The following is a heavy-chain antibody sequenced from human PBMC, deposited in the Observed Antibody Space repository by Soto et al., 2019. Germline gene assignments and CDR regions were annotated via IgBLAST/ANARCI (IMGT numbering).Heavy chain of an antibody. Sequence: ASVKVSWKAAGYAFTSYYMHWGRQAPGQGLEWMGIINPSGGSTSYAQKFQGRVTMTRDTSTSTVYMELSSLRSEDTAVYYCARDIVVVVAARQYYYYGMDVWGQGTTVTVSS. J-gene: IGHJ6*02. CDR1: GYAFTSYY. D-gene: IGHD2-15*01. CDR3: ARDIVVVVAARQYYYYGMDV. CDR2: INPSGGST. V-gene: IGHV1-46*01.